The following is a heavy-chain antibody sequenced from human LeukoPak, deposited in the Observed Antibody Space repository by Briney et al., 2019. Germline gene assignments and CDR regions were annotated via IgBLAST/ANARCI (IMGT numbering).Heavy chain of an antibody. D-gene: IGHD2-15*01. J-gene: IGHJ5*02. CDR3: ASQRYCSGGSCYL. V-gene: IGHV4-4*02. Sequence: PSETLSLTCAVSGGSISSSNWWSWVRQPPGKGLEWIGEIYHSGSTNYNPSLKSRVTISVDKSKNQFSLKLSSVTAADTAVYYCASQRYCSGGSCYLWGQGTLVTVSS. CDR1: GGSISSSNW. CDR2: IYHSGST.